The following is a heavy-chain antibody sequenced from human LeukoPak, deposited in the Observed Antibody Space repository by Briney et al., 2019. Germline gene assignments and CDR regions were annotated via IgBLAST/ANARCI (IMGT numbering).Heavy chain of an antibody. V-gene: IGHV4-59*01. J-gene: IGHJ1*01. CDR1: GGSINSYY. CDR2: IYYSGST. Sequence: SETLSLTCTVSGGSINSYYWSWIRQPPGKGLEWIGYIYYSGSTNYNPSLKSRVTISVDTSKNQFSLKLSSVTAADTAVYYCARENSSFQHWGQGTLVTVSS. D-gene: IGHD5-18*01. CDR3: ARENSSFQH.